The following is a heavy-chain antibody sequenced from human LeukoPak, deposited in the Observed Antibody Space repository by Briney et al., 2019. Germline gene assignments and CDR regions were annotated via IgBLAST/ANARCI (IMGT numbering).Heavy chain of an antibody. CDR2: IYYSGST. CDR3: ARRIEGDYGDQYYFDY. J-gene: IGHJ4*02. V-gene: IGHV4-59*08. Sequence: SETLSLTCTVAGGSISNYYWSWIRQPPGRGLQWIGYIYYSGSTNYNPSLKSRVTISVATSKNQFSLKLSSVTAADTAVYYCARRIEGDYGDQYYFDYWSQGTLATVSS. CDR1: GGSISNYY. D-gene: IGHD4-17*01.